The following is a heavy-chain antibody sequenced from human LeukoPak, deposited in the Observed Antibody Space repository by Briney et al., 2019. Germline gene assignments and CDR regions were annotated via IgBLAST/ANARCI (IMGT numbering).Heavy chain of an antibody. V-gene: IGHV3-9*01. CDR1: GFTFDDYA. CDR2: ISWNSGSI. CDR3: AKGPDYYDSSGYYTSFDY. Sequence: GRSLRLSCAASGFTFDDYAMHWVRQAPGKGLDWASGISWNSGSIGYADSVKGRFTISRDNAKNSLYLQMNSLRAEDTALYYCAKGPDYYDSSGYYTSFDYWGQGTLVTVSS. J-gene: IGHJ4*02. D-gene: IGHD3-22*01.